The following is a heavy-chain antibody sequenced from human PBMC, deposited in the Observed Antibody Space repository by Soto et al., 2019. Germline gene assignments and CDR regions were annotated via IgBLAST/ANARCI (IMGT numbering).Heavy chain of an antibody. CDR3: ASPRCSSTSCYIDGSTQYYYGMDV. V-gene: IGHV1-69*06. CDR2: IIPIFGTA. Sequence: ASVKVSCKASGGTFSSYSISWVLQAPGQGLEWMGGIIPIFGTANYAQKFQGRVTITADKSTSTAYMELSSLRSEDTAVYYCASPRCSSTSCYIDGSTQYYYGMDVWGQGTTVTVSS. D-gene: IGHD2-2*02. J-gene: IGHJ6*02. CDR1: GGTFSSYS.